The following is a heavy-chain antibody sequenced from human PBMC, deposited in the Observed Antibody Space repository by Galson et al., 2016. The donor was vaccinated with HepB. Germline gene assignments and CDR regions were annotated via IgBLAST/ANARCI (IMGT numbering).Heavy chain of an antibody. V-gene: IGHV3-23*01. Sequence: SLRLSCAASGFTFKNYAMSWVRQAPGKGLEWVSAIAGIGGATYFADSVKGRFVISRGNSKNTLYLQMNSLKAEDTAVYYCAKTTVIVPAATDYFDCWGQGTLVTVSS. CDR1: GFTFKNYA. J-gene: IGHJ4*02. CDR2: IAGIGGAT. D-gene: IGHD2-2*01. CDR3: AKTTVIVPAATDYFDC.